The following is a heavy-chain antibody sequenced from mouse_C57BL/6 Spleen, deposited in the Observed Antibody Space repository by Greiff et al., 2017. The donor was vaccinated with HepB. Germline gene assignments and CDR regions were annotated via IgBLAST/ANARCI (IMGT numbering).Heavy chain of an antibody. V-gene: IGHV2-2*01. CDR3: ARNGDYYGSSWYFDV. CDR2: IWSGGST. J-gene: IGHJ1*03. CDR1: GFSLTSYG. Sequence: VQVVESGPGLVQPSQSLSITCTVSGFSLTSYGVHWVRQSPGKGLEWLGVIWSGGSTDYNAAFISRLSISKDNSKSQVFFKMNSLQADDTAIYYCARNGDYYGSSWYFDVWGTGTTVTVSS. D-gene: IGHD1-1*01.